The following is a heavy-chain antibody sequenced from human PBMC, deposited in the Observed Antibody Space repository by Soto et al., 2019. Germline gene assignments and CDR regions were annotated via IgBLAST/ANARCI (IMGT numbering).Heavy chain of an antibody. Sequence: QVQLVQSGAEVKKPGSSVKVSCKASGGTFSSYTISWVRQAPGQGLEWMGRIIPILGIANYEQKFQGIVTITADKSTSTAYMELSSLRSEDTAVYCCAGSLGIAAAGKGNWFDPWGQGTLVTVSS. D-gene: IGHD6-13*01. CDR2: IIPILGIA. V-gene: IGHV1-69*02. CDR3: AGSLGIAAAGKGNWFDP. CDR1: GGTFSSYT. J-gene: IGHJ5*02.